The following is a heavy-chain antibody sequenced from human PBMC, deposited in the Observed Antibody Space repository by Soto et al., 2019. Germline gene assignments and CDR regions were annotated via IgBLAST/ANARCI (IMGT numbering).Heavy chain of an antibody. CDR1: GFTFSSYS. CDR3: ARDLLYGDSNGGGAFDI. V-gene: IGHV3-21*01. J-gene: IGHJ3*02. D-gene: IGHD4-17*01. CDR2: ISSSSSYI. Sequence: EVQLVESGGGLVKPGGPLRLSCAASGFTFSSYSMNWVRQAPGKGLEWVSSISSSSSYIYYADSVKGRFTISRDNAKNSLYLQMNSLRAEDTAVYYCARDLLYGDSNGGGAFDIWGQGTMVTVSS.